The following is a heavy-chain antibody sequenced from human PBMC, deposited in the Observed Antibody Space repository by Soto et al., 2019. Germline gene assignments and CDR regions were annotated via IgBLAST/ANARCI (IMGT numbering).Heavy chain of an antibody. J-gene: IGHJ3*02. CDR3: ARDHGLSSYAFDI. D-gene: IGHD2-15*01. CDR2: ISSSSSYI. CDR1: GFTFSSYS. V-gene: IGHV3-21*01. Sequence: GGSLRLSCAASGFTFSSYSMNWVRQAPGKGLEWVSSISSSSSYIYYADSVKGRFTISRDNAKNSLYLQTNSLRAEDTAVYYCARDHGLSSYAFDIWGQGTMVTVSS.